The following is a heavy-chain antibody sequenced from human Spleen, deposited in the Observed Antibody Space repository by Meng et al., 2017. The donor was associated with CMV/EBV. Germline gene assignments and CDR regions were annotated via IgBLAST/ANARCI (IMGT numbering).Heavy chain of an antibody. Sequence: FASYWIGWVRQMPGKGLEWMEIIYPGDSDTRYSPSFQGQVTISADKSISTAYLQWSSLKASDTAMYYCARLRRGNCSGGSCYPSGFDYWGQGTLVTVSS. D-gene: IGHD2-15*01. CDR2: IYPGDSDT. CDR3: ARLRRGNCSGGSCYPSGFDY. V-gene: IGHV5-51*01. J-gene: IGHJ4*02. CDR1: FASYW.